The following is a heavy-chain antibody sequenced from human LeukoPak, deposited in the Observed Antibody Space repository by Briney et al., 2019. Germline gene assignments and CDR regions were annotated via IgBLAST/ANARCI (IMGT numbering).Heavy chain of an antibody. J-gene: IGHJ4*02. Sequence: SETLSLTCAVYGGSFSGYYWSWIRQPPGKGLEWIGEIKHSGSTNYNPSLKSRVTISVDTSKNQFSLKLSSVTAADTAVYYCARESPIHTAMVTARHRDPYYFDYWGQGTLVTVSS. D-gene: IGHD5-18*01. CDR2: IKHSGST. CDR3: ARESPIHTAMVTARHRDPYYFDY. V-gene: IGHV4-34*01. CDR1: GGSFSGYY.